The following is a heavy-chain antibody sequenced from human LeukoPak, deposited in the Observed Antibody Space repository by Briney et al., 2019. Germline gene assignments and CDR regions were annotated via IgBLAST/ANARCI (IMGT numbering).Heavy chain of an antibody. V-gene: IGHV4-59*08. D-gene: IGHD3-16*01. CDR3: ARSQWGGGYNWFDP. Sequence: SETLSLTCTVSGGSITSYYWSWIRQPPGKGLEWIGYIYDSGSTNYNPSLRSRVTISVDTSKNQFSLKLSSVTAADTAVYYCARSQWGGGYNWFDPWGQGTLVTVSS. CDR2: IYDSGST. CDR1: GGSITSYY. J-gene: IGHJ5*02.